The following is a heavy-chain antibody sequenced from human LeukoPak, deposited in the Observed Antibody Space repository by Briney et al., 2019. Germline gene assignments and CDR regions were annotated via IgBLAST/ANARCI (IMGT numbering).Heavy chain of an antibody. D-gene: IGHD2-2*01. V-gene: IGHV4-31*11. CDR2: IYNTGSA. Sequence: SETLSLTCAVSGGSISSGTHYWNWIRQHPGQGLEWIGHIYNTGSAYYNPSLMIRVSISIDTYENQFSLKLSPVTAADTAVYYCASTHCASPSCYSYYYSGLDVWGQGTTVIVSS. J-gene: IGHJ6*02. CDR3: ASTHCASPSCYSYYYSGLDV. CDR1: GGSISSGTHY.